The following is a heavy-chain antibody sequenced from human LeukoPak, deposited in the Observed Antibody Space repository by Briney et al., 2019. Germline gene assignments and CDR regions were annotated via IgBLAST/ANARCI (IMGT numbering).Heavy chain of an antibody. CDR1: GFTFSSYW. CDR3: AKWELYSGFYYIDY. Sequence: GSLRLSWAASGFTFSSYWMPWVRQGQGRGLEGVANIKPDGSLIYYVDSVKGPFTISRDNAKNSLYLQMNSLRAEDTAVYYCAKWELYSGFYYIDYWGQGTLATVSS. V-gene: IGHV3-7*01. D-gene: IGHD1-26*01. J-gene: IGHJ4*02. CDR2: IKPDGSLI.